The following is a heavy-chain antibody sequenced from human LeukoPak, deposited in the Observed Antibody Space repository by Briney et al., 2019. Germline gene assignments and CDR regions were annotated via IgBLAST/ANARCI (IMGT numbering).Heavy chain of an antibody. D-gene: IGHD3-3*01. V-gene: IGHV3-64D*06. J-gene: IGHJ6*02. CDR2: ISSNGGST. CDR1: GFTFSSYA. CDR3: GRPPRFLEWYPSLGMEV. Sequence: PGGSLRLSCSASGFTFSSYAMHWVRQAPGKGLEYVSAISSNGGSTYYADSVKGRFTISRDNSKHTLYLQMSSLRAEDTAVYYCGRPPRFLEWYPSLGMEVWGQGTTVNVSS.